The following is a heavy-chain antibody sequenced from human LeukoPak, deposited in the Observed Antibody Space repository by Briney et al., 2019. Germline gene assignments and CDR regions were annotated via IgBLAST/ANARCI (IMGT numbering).Heavy chain of an antibody. Sequence: GASVKVSCKASGYTFTGYYMHWVRQAPGQGLEWMGWINPNSGGTNYAQKFQGRVTMTRDTSISTAYMELSRLRSDDTAVYFCATDPDDFWTEPTLEYWGQGTLVSVSS. V-gene: IGHV1-2*02. CDR3: ATDPDDFWTEPTLEY. D-gene: IGHD3/OR15-3a*01. CDR1: GYTFTGYY. J-gene: IGHJ4*02. CDR2: INPNSGGT.